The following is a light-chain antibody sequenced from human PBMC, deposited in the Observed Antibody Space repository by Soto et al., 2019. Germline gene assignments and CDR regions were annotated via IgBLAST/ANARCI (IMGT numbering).Light chain of an antibody. CDR3: SSYTSTSTLYV. J-gene: IGLJ1*01. CDR2: DVS. V-gene: IGLV2-14*03. Sequence: QSALTQPASVSGSPGQSITISCTGTSSDIGGYNYVSWYQQLPGKVPKLIIYDVSNRPSWVSDRFSGSKSGNAASLTISGLQAEDEADYYCSSYTSTSTLYVFGNGTKLTVL. CDR1: SSDIGGYNY.